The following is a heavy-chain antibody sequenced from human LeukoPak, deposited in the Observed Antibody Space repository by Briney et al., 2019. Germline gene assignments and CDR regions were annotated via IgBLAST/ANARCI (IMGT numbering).Heavy chain of an antibody. Sequence: GGSLRLSCAASGFTFSSYAMSWVRQAPGKGLEWVSAISGSGGSTYHADSVKGRFTISRDNSKNTLYLQMNSLRAEDTAVYYCAKDRLVVVPAAIVKYNWFDPWGQGTLVTVSS. CDR2: ISGSGGST. J-gene: IGHJ5*02. D-gene: IGHD2-2*01. CDR3: AKDRLVVVPAAIVKYNWFDP. CDR1: GFTFSSYA. V-gene: IGHV3-23*01.